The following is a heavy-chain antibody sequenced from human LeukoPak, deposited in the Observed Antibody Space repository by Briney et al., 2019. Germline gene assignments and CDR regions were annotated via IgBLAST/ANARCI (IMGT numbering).Heavy chain of an antibody. D-gene: IGHD3-16*02. J-gene: IGHJ4*02. CDR1: GGSISSYY. V-gene: IGHV4-59*08. Sequence: SETLSLTCTVSGGSISSYYWSWIRQPPGKGLEWIGYIYYSGSTNYNPPLKSRVTISVDTSKNQFSLKLSSVTAADTAVYYCARHGPIDDYVWGSYRYPFDYWGQGTLVTVSS. CDR3: ARHGPIDDYVWGSYRYPFDY. CDR2: IYYSGST.